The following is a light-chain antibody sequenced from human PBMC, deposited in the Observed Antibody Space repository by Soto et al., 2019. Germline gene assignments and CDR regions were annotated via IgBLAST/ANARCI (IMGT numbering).Light chain of an antibody. CDR1: QSISSW. Sequence: DIQMTQSPSTRSASGVDRVGSAFLASQSISSWLAWYQQKPGKAPKLLIYDASSLESGVPSRFSGSGSGTEFTLTISSLQPHDFATYYCQQYNSYSPTFGQGTKVDIK. CDR2: DAS. J-gene: IGKJ1*01. V-gene: IGKV1-5*01. CDR3: QQYNSYSPT.